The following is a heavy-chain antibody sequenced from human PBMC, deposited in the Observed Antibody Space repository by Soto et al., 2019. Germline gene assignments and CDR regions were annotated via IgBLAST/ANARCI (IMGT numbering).Heavy chain of an antibody. CDR1: GDSVSTNSAT. Sequence: PSQTLSLTCSISGDSVSTNSATWDWIRQSPARGLEWLGRTFYMSKWYNVYAVSVEGRITINPDTSNNQVSLQLNSVTPDDTAVYYCARLIGNSWLDSWGQGTLVTGSS. D-gene: IGHD2-8*01. CDR3: ARLIGNSWLDS. V-gene: IGHV6-1*01. CDR2: TFYMSKWYN. J-gene: IGHJ5*01.